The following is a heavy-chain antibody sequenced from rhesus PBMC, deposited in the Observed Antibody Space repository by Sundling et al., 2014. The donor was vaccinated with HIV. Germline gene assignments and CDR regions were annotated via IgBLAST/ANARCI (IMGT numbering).Heavy chain of an antibody. CDR2: ISGSSGST. CDR1: GGSISSSY. CDR3: ARLLVGSFDV. J-gene: IGHJ5-1*01. Sequence: QLQLQESGPGLVKPSETLSVTCVVSGGSISSSYWSWIRQAPGKGLEWIGYISGSSGSTDYNPSLKSRVTISTDTSKNQFSLRLTSVTAADTAVYFCARLLVGSFDVWGPGVLVTVSS. D-gene: IGHD2-21*01. V-gene: IGHV4-169*01.